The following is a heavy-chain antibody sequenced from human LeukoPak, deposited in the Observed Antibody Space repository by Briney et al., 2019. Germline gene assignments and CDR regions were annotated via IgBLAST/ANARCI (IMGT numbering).Heavy chain of an antibody. V-gene: IGHV1-3*01. D-gene: IGHD3-10*01. CDR1: GYTFTSYA. Sequence: ASVKVPCKASGYTFTSYAMHWVRQAPGQRLEWMGWINAGNGNTKYSRKFQGRVTITRDTSASTAYMELSSLRSEDTAVYYCARDLVLLWFGESKGPFDYWGQGTLVTVSS. J-gene: IGHJ4*02. CDR3: ARDLVLLWFGESKGPFDY. CDR2: INAGNGNT.